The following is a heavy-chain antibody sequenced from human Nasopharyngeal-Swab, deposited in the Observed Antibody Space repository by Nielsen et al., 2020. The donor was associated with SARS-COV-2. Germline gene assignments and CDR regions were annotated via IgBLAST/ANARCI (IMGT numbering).Heavy chain of an antibody. CDR1: GFTFSSYA. CDR3: AKSKILITFGGARDYFDY. V-gene: IGHV3-23*01. Sequence: GGSLRLSCAASGFTFSSYAMSWVRQAPGKGLDWVSAISGSGGSTYHADSEKGRFTISRDNSKNTLYLQMNSLRAEDTAVYYCAKSKILITFGGARDYFDYWGQGTLVTVSS. CDR2: ISGSGGST. J-gene: IGHJ4*02. D-gene: IGHD3-16*01.